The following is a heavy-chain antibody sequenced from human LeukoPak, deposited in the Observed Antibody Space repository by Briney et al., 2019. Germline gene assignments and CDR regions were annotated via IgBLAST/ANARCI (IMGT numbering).Heavy chain of an antibody. V-gene: IGHV3-53*05. CDR3: ASPSPGGGAAGLFDY. CDR1: GFTVSSNF. CDR2: LYSGGTT. Sequence: GGSLGLSCAVSGFTVSSNFLNWVRQAPGKGLEWVSVLYSGGTTFYADSVRGRFAISRDNSRNTLYLQMNSLRADDTAVYYCASPSPGGGAAGLFDYWGQGTLVTVSS. D-gene: IGHD6-13*01. J-gene: IGHJ4*02.